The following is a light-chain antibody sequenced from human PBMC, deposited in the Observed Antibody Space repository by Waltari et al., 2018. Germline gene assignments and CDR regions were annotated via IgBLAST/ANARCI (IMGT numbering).Light chain of an antibody. J-gene: IGKJ1*01. CDR1: QYVSSN. Sequence: EIVMTQSQAPLSLSPGDRATLSCRASQYVSSNLAWYQQKPGQAPRLLIYGASTRATGIPVRFIGSGSGTELTLSISGLQSEDVALYYCQQYNAWPRTFGQGTKVEIK. V-gene: IGKV3-15*01. CDR3: QQYNAWPRT. CDR2: GAS.